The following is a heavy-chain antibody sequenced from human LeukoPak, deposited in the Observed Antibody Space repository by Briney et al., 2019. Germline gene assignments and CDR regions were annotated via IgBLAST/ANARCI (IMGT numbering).Heavy chain of an antibody. Sequence: GESLKISCAASGFTFSSYSMNWVRQAPGKGLEWVSYISSSSSTIYYADSVKGRFTISRDNAKNSLYLQMNSLRAEDTAVYYCARGGITIFGEATTPFDYWGQGTLVTVSS. J-gene: IGHJ4*02. V-gene: IGHV3-48*01. CDR2: ISSSSSTI. CDR1: GFTFSSYS. CDR3: ARGGITIFGEATTPFDY. D-gene: IGHD3-3*01.